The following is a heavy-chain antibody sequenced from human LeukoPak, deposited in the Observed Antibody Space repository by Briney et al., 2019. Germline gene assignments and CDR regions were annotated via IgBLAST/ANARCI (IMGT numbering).Heavy chain of an antibody. CDR2: IIPILGIA. V-gene: IGHV1-69*04. Sequence: VASVKVSCKASGGTFSSYAISWVRQAPGQGLEWMGRIIPILGIANYAQKFQGRVTITADKSTSTAYMELSSLRSEDTAVYYCARLGSVEMATIKGDYWGQGTLVTVSS. J-gene: IGHJ4*02. D-gene: IGHD5-24*01. CDR1: GGTFSSYA. CDR3: ARLGSVEMATIKGDY.